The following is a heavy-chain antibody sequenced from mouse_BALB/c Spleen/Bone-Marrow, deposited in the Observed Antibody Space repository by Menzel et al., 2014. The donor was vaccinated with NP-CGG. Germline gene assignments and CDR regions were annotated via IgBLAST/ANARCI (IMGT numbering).Heavy chain of an antibody. CDR3: ARKRGYDYDYAIDY. Sequence: QVQLQQSGPGLVQPSQSLSITCTVSGFSLTSYGVHWVRQSPGKGLEWLGVIWSGGSTDYNAAFISRLSISKDDSKSQVFFKMNSLQANGTAIYYCARKRGYDYDYAIDYWGQGTSVTVSS. CDR2: IWSGGST. J-gene: IGHJ4*01. V-gene: IGHV2-2*02. CDR1: GFSLTSYG. D-gene: IGHD2-4*01.